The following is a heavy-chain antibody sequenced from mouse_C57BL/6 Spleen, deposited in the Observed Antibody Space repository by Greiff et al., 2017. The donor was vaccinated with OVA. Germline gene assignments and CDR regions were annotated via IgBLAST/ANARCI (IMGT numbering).Heavy chain of an antibody. CDR3: TREDYYDSSNWYFDV. D-gene: IGHD1-1*01. Sequence: QVQLQQPGAELVRPGSSVKLSCKASGYTFTSYWMHWVKQRPIQGLEWIGNIDPSDSETHYNQKFKDKATLTVDKSSSPAYMQISSLTAEDSAVYCCTREDYYDSSNWYFDVWGTGTTVTVSS. V-gene: IGHV1-52*01. CDR1: GYTFTSYW. CDR2: IDPSDSET. J-gene: IGHJ1*03.